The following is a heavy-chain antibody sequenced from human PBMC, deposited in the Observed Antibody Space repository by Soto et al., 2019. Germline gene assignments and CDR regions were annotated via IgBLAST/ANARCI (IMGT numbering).Heavy chain of an antibody. CDR2: MNPNSANT. CDR1: GYTFTSYD. V-gene: IGHV1-8*01. Sequence: ASVKVSCKASGYTFTSYDINWVRQATGQGLEWMGWMNPNSANTGYAQKLQGRVTMTTDTSTSTAYMELRSLRSDDTAVYYCARVQGPGYCISTSCAYGMDVWGQGTTVTVSS. CDR3: ARVQGPGYCISTSCAYGMDV. J-gene: IGHJ6*02. D-gene: IGHD2-2*01.